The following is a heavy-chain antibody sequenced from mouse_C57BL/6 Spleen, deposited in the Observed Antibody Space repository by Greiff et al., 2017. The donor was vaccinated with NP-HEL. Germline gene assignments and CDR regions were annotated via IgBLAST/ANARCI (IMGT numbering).Heavy chain of an antibody. V-gene: IGHV1-64*01. CDR1: GYTFTSYW. Sequence: QVQLQQSGAELVKPGASVKLSCKASGYTFTSYWMHWVKQRPGQGLEWIGMIHPNSGSTNYNEKFKSKATLTVDKSSSTAYMQLSSLTSEDSAVYYCARSPFTTVGYFDVWGTGTTVTVSS. CDR3: ARSPFTTVGYFDV. CDR2: IHPNSGST. J-gene: IGHJ1*03. D-gene: IGHD1-1*01.